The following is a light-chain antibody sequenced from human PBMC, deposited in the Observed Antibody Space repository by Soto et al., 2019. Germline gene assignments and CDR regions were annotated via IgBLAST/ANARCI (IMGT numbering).Light chain of an antibody. Sequence: QSVLAQPPSVSGAPGQRVTLSCTGNSSNIGAGYDVHWYQQLPGTAPNLLIYGDTNRPSGVPDRFSGSKSDTSASLAITGLQAEDEADYDGQSYDGSLSGPVVFGGGTKLTVL. CDR3: QSYDGSLSGPVV. J-gene: IGLJ2*01. CDR2: GDT. V-gene: IGLV1-40*01. CDR1: SSNIGAGYD.